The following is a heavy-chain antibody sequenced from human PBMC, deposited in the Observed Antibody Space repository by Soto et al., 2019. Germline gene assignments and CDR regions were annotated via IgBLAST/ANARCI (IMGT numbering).Heavy chain of an antibody. J-gene: IGHJ6*02. Sequence: EAAVKVSCKASGYTFTSYGINWVRQAPGQGLEWMGWISGYNDNTNYAQRLQGRVTTTTDTATSTAYMELRSLRSDDTAVYYCASNATRIADSYCGMDVCGQVTPVTVS. CDR2: ISGYNDNT. CDR1: GYTFTSYG. V-gene: IGHV1-18*04. CDR3: ASNATRIADSYCGMDV. D-gene: IGHD2-15*01.